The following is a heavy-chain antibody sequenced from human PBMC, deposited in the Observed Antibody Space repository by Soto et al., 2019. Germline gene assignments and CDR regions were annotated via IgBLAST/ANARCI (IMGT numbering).Heavy chain of an antibody. Sequence: QVQLVESGGGVVPPGTSLRLSCAASGFTFSSFSMHWVRQAPGKGLEWVAVISYDNGDNKYYADSVRGRFTVSRDNPKNTLYLQMISLSPEDTAVYYCARTRGVSGTPDFDYWGQGTLVTVSS. CDR2: ISYDNGDNK. CDR3: ARTRGVSGTPDFDY. D-gene: IGHD3-3*01. J-gene: IGHJ4*02. V-gene: IGHV3-30-3*01. CDR1: GFTFSSFS.